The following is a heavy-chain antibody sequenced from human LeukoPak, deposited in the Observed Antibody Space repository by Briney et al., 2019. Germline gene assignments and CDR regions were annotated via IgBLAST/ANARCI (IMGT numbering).Heavy chain of an antibody. V-gene: IGHV1-8*01. CDR2: INPNSGNT. Sequence: GSVKFSCKASGYTFTSCDINWVRQATGHGLEGMGWINPNSGNTGYGQSFQGRIVMTRDISIGTAYMELSNLTSEDTAIHYCTRGSSGRRDNWGQGTLVTVS. CDR3: TRGSSGRRDN. CDR1: GYTFTSCD. D-gene: IGHD6-19*01. J-gene: IGHJ4*02.